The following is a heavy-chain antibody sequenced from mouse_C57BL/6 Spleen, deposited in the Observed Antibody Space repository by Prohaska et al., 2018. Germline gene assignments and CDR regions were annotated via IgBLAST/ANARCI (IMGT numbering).Heavy chain of an antibody. V-gene: IGHV1-72*01. CDR1: FTSYW. D-gene: IGHD1-1*01. CDR3: ARDDNYYYYAMDY. J-gene: IGHJ4*01. Sequence: FTSYWMHWVTQRPGRGLEWIGMIDPNSGGTKYNEKFKTKATLTVDKPASTADMQLSSLASEDSAVYYCARDDNYYYYAMDYWGQGTSITVSS. CDR2: IDPNSGGT.